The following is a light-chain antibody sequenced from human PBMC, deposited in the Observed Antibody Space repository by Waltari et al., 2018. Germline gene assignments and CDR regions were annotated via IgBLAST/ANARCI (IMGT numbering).Light chain of an antibody. Sequence: SYELTQSSSVSVSPGQTARITCSGDVMAKKHGRGLQQKPGRAPVVVIYKDRERPSGIPERFSGYSSGSTVTLTISGAQVEDEADYYCYSAADNNLVFGGGTKLTVL. J-gene: IGLJ3*02. V-gene: IGLV3-27*01. CDR1: VMAKKH. CDR3: YSAADNNLV. CDR2: KDR.